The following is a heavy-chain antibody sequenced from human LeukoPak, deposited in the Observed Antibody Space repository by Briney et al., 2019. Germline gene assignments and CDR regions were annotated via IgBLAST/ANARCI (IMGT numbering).Heavy chain of an antibody. D-gene: IGHD3-3*01. V-gene: IGHV4-59*01. CDR3: TRSLGVVIHGGMDV. J-gene: IGHJ6*02. CDR2: IYYTGST. CDR1: GGSISSYH. Sequence: SETLSLTCTVSGGSISSYHWSWIRQPPGKGLEWLGHIYYTGSTNYNPSLKSRVTISLDTPKNQFSLKLSSVTAADTAVYYCTRSLGVVIHGGMDVWGQGTTVTVSS.